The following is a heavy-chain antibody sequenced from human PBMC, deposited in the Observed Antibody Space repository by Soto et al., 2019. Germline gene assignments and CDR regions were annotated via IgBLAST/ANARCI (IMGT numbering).Heavy chain of an antibody. Sequence: SETMSLTCTVSGGSISAFYWSWIRQPPGKGLEWIGYIYYSGSTNYNPSLKSRVTISVDTSKNQFSLNLRSMSPADTSPYYCARVVGLAARTVDHGGPRTLVT. D-gene: IGHD6-6*01. CDR1: GGSISAFY. CDR2: IYYSGST. CDR3: ARVVGLAARTVDH. V-gene: IGHV4-59*01. J-gene: IGHJ4*02.